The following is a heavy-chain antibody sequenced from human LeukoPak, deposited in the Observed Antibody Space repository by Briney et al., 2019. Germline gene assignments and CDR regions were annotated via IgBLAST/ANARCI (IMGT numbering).Heavy chain of an antibody. Sequence: GGSLRLSCAASGLNFRDYDMTWVRQAPGKGLEWAASISASGVTTNYADSVRGRFTISRDNSNKVTYLRMNSLRAEDTAVFYCARSINYSNYLLDSWGQGTRVTVSS. J-gene: IGHJ4*02. CDR3: ARSINYSNYLLDS. CDR2: ISASGVTT. D-gene: IGHD4-11*01. V-gene: IGHV3-23*01. CDR1: GLNFRDYD.